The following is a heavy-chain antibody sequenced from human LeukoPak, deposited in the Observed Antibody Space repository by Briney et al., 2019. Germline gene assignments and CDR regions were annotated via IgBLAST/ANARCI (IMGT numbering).Heavy chain of an antibody. CDR1: GFTFNNYW. D-gene: IGHD6-19*01. J-gene: IGHJ4*02. CDR2: INQDGSKK. Sequence: GGSLRLSCAASGFTFNNYWVSWVRQAPGTGLEWVANINQDGSKKYYVDSVEGRFTISRDNAKNSLSLQMNSLIAEDTAVYYCAISSTVAGEGGYWGQGTLVTVSS. V-gene: IGHV3-7*01. CDR3: AISSTVAGEGGY.